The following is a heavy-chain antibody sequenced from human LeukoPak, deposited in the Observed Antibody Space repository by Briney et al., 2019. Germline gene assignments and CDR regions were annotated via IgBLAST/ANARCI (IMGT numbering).Heavy chain of an antibody. V-gene: IGHV3-30*03. D-gene: IGHD3-10*01. CDR1: GFTLSSYN. CDR2: MLSDGSTK. Sequence: GRSLRLSCAASGFTLSSYNIHWVRQAPGKGLERVALMLSDGSTKHYADSVKGRFTISRDNSKNALFLQMDGLRAEDTAVYYCVRGPFGQGVDYWGQGTLVTVSS. CDR3: VRGPFGQGVDY. J-gene: IGHJ4*02.